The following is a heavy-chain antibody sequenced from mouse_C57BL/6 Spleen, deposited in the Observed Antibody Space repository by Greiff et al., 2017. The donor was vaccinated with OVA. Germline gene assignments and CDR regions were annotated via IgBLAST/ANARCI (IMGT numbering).Heavy chain of an antibody. J-gene: IGHJ4*01. V-gene: IGHV5-4*03. CDR2: ISDGGSYT. CDR1: GFTFSSYA. CDR3: ARALYYYGSSYTMDD. Sequence: EVMLVESGGGLVKPGGSLKLSCAASGFTFSSYAMSWVRQTPEKRLEWVATISDGGSYTYYPDNVKGRFTISRDNAKNNLYLQMSHLKSEDTAMYYCARALYYYGSSYTMDDWGQGTSVTVSS. D-gene: IGHD1-1*01.